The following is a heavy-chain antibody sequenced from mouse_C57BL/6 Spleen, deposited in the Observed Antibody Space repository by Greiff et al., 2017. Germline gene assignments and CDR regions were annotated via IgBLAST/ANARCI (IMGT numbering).Heavy chain of an antibody. Sequence: QVTLKESGAELVRPGASVTLSCKASGYTFTDYEMHWVKQTPVHGLEWIGAIDPETGGTAYNQKFKGKAILTADKSSSTAYMELRSLTSEDSAVYYCSRGTGTIAYWGQGTLVTVSA. V-gene: IGHV1-15*01. CDR2: IDPETGGT. D-gene: IGHD4-1*01. CDR1: GYTFTDYE. CDR3: SRGTGTIAY. J-gene: IGHJ3*01.